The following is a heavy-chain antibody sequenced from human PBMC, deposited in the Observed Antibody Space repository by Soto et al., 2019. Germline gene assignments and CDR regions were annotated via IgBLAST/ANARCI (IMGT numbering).Heavy chain of an antibody. V-gene: IGHV3-48*02. Sequence: PLVPMRHSCVASEFTISTDGMNRVRQAPGKGLEWVAHISTSGATRYYADSVKGRFAISRDNAKTSLYLQMDSLRNEDTAVYYCARFFGSGFDYWGQGTLVTVSS. CDR3: ARFFGSGFDY. CDR1: EFTISTDG. J-gene: IGHJ4*02. D-gene: IGHD6-19*01. CDR2: ISTSGATR.